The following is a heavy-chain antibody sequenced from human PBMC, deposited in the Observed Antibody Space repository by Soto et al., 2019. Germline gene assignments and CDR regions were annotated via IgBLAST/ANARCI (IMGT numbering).Heavy chain of an antibody. CDR3: ARDQSGGSSGYSKYDY. Sequence: GASVKVSCKASGYTFTSYGISWVRQAPGQGLEWMGWISAYNGNTNYAQKLQGRVTMTTDTSTSTAYMELRSLRSDDTAVYYCARDQSGGSSGYSKYDYWGQGTLVTVSS. D-gene: IGHD3-22*01. V-gene: IGHV1-18*01. J-gene: IGHJ4*02. CDR2: ISAYNGNT. CDR1: GYTFTSYG.